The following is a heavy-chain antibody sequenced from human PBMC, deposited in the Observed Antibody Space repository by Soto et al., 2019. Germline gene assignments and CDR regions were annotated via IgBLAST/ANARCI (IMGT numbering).Heavy chain of an antibody. Sequence: SETLSLTCAVSGGSISSGGYSWSWIRQPPGKGLEWIGDIYHSGSTYYNPSLKSRVTISVDRSKNQFSLKLSSVTAADTAVYYCARGAPVVNDYWGQGTLVTVSS. CDR3: ARGAPVVNDY. V-gene: IGHV4-30-2*01. D-gene: IGHD3-22*01. J-gene: IGHJ4*02. CDR2: IYHSGST. CDR1: GGSISSGGYS.